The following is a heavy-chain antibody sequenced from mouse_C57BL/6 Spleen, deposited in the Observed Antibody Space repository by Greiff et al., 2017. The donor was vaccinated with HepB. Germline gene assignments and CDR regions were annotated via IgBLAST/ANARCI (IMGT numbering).Heavy chain of an antibody. CDR2: IDPENGDT. V-gene: IGHV14-4*01. J-gene: IGHJ4*01. CDR1: GFNIKDDY. Sequence: EVKLMESGAELVRPGASVKLSCTASGFNIKDDYMHWVKQRPEQGLEWIGWIDPENGDTEYASKFQGKATITADTSSNTAYLQLSSLTSEDTAVYYCTTGGNARIYYAMDYWGQGTSVTVSS. CDR3: TTGGNARIYYAMDY. D-gene: IGHD2-1*01.